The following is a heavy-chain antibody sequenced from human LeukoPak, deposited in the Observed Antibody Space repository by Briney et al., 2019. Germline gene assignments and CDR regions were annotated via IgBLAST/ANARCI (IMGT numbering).Heavy chain of an antibody. J-gene: IGHJ5*02. Sequence: ASVTVSCKASGYTFTGYYMHWVRQAPGQGLEWMGWINPNSGGTNYAQKFQGRVTMTRDTSISTAYMELSRLRSDDTAVYYCARGPMVRGAWFDPWGQGTLVTVSS. CDR2: INPNSGGT. CDR3: ARGPMVRGAWFDP. V-gene: IGHV1-2*02. CDR1: GYTFTGYY. D-gene: IGHD3-10*01.